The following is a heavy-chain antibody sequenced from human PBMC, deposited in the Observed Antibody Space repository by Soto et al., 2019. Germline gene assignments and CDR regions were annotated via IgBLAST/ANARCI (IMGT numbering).Heavy chain of an antibody. Sequence: QVQLVQSGAEVKKPGSSVKVSCKASGGTFSSYTISWVRQAPGQGLEWMGRIIPILGIANYAQKFQGRVTITADKSTSTAYMELSSLRSEDTAVYYCAGNHRKLGYCSSTRCSPNWFDPWGQGTLVTVSS. D-gene: IGHD2-2*01. V-gene: IGHV1-69*02. J-gene: IGHJ5*02. CDR3: AGNHRKLGYCSSTRCSPNWFDP. CDR1: GGTFSSYT. CDR2: IIPILGIA.